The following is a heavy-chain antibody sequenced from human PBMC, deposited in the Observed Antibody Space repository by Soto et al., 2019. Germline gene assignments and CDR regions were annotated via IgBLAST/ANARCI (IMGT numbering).Heavy chain of an antibody. J-gene: IGHJ4*02. Sequence: QVQLVQSGAEVKKPGSSVKVSCKASGGTFSSYAISWVRQAPGQGLEWMGGIIPIFGTANYAQKFQGRVTITAEEYTSTAYMELSSVRSKDTAVYYCDIAAVGQGVDFDYWGQGTLVTVSS. CDR2: IIPIFGTA. D-gene: IGHD6-13*01. CDR1: GGTFSSYA. CDR3: DIAAVGQGVDFDY. V-gene: IGHV1-69*12.